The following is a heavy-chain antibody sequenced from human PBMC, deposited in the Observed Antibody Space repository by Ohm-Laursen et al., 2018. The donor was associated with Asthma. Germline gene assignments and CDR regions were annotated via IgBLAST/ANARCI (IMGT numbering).Heavy chain of an antibody. V-gene: IGHV1-18*01. CDR2: ISVYNGNT. Sequence: ASVKVSCKASGYTFTSYGIAWVRQAPGQGLEWMGWISVYNGNTNYAQNLQGRVTLTTDTPTTTAYMELSSLRSEDTAVYYCARDPGGYYFDYWGQGTLVTVSS. D-gene: IGHD4-23*01. J-gene: IGHJ4*02. CDR1: GYTFTSYG. CDR3: ARDPGGYYFDY.